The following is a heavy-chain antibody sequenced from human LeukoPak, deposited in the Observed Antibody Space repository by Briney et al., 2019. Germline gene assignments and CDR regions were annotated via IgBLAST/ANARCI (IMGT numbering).Heavy chain of an antibody. J-gene: IGHJ6*02. D-gene: IGHD3-22*01. Sequence: SQTLSLTCAVSGVSISSGGYSWRWLRQPPGKGLEWIVYIYQSGSTYYNTSLKSRVTISVDRSKNQFSLKLSSVTAANTAVYYCARADDSSGYSPLYYGMDVWGQGTTVTVSS. CDR2: IYQSGST. V-gene: IGHV4-30-2*01. CDR3: ARADDSSGYSPLYYGMDV. CDR1: GVSISSGGYS.